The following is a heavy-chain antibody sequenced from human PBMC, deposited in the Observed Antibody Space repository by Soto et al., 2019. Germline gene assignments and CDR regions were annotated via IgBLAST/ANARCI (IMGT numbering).Heavy chain of an antibody. CDR2: INHSGST. CDR3: ATQGFYRMGV. J-gene: IGHJ6*02. CDR1: GGSFSGYY. V-gene: IGHV4-34*01. Sequence: PSETLSLTCAVYGGSFSGYYWSWIRQPPGKGLEWIGEINHSGSTNYNPSLKSRVTISVDTSKNQFSLKLSPVTAADTAMFYCATQGFYRMGVWGRGTTVTVSS.